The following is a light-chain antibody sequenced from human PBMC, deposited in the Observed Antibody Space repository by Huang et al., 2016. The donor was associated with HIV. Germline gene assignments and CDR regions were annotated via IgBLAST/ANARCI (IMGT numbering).Light chain of an antibody. CDR3: VRTLQTPFT. Sequence: EIVMTQSPLYLPVIPGEPASISCRSSLTALHASGHNYLDWYLQKPGQSPQLLIYLGSIRASGVPDRFSGSGSGRDFTLRISRVEPEDVGVYYCVRTLQTPFTFGPGTKVDIK. CDR1: LTALHASGHNY. V-gene: IGKV2-28*01. J-gene: IGKJ3*01. CDR2: LGS.